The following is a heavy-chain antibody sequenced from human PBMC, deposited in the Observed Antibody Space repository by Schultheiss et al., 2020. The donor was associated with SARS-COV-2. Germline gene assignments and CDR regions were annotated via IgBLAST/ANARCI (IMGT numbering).Heavy chain of an antibody. Sequence: SGPTLVKPTQTLPLTCTFSGFSLRTSGVGVGWIRQPPGKALEWLALIYLDDDKRYSPSLKSWLTITKDTSNNQVLLTMTNMDPVDTATYYCADRRGDSYYEYCCHYW. CDR3: ADRRGDSYYEYCCHY. V-gene: IGHV2-5*02. J-gene: IGHJ4*01. CDR2: IYLDDDK. D-gene: IGHD2/OR15-2a*01. CDR1: GFSLRTSGVG.